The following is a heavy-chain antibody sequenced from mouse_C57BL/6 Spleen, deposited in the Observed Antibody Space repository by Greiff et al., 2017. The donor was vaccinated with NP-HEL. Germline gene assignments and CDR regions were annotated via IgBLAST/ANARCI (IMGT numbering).Heavy chain of an antibody. CDR3: ARRGTNYAMDY. J-gene: IGHJ4*01. Sequence: EVQGVESGGDLVKPGGSLKLSCAASGFTFSSYGMSWVRQTPDKRLEWVATISSGGSYTYYPDSVKGRFTISRDNAKNTLYLQMSSLKSEDTAMYYCARRGTNYAMDYWGQGTSVTVSS. CDR1: GFTFSSYG. CDR2: ISSGGSYT. D-gene: IGHD3-3*01. V-gene: IGHV5-6*01.